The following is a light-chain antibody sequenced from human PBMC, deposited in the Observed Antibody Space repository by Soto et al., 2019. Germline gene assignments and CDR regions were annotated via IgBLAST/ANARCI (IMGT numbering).Light chain of an antibody. V-gene: IGKV1-5*01. CDR3: QQYHRYSRT. CDR1: QSINSW. CDR2: DAS. Sequence: DIQTTQSPSTLSASVGDRVTVTCRASQSINSWFAWYQQKPGKAPKLLIYDASSLQSGVPSRFTGSGFGTEFTLTISSLQPDDFATYYCQQYHRYSRTFGQGTKVDIK. J-gene: IGKJ1*01.